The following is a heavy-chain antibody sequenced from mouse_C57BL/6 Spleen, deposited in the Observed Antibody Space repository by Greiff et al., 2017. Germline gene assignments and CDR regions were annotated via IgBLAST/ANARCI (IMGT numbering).Heavy chain of an antibody. CDR2: IYPRDGST. Sequence: QVQLKESGPELVKPGASVKLSCKASGYTFTSYDINWVKQRPGQGLEWIGWIYPRDGSTKYNEKFKGKATLTVDTSSSTAYMELHSLTSEDSAVYFCARGGTAQATRAFAYWGQGTLVTVSA. D-gene: IGHD3-2*02. CDR3: ARGGTAQATRAFAY. J-gene: IGHJ3*01. CDR1: GYTFTSYD. V-gene: IGHV1-85*01.